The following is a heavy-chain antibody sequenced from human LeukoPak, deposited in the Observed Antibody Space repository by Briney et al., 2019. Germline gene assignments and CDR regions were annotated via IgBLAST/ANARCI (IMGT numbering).Heavy chain of an antibody. V-gene: IGHV4-34*01. CDR3: ARSPPNYGEDY. D-gene: IGHD4-17*01. CDR2: INHSGST. J-gene: IGHJ4*02. Sequence: SETLSLTCAVYGGSFSGYYWSWIRQPPGKGLEWIGEINHSGSTNNNPSLKSRVTISVDTSKNQFSLKLSSVTAADTAVYYCARSPPNYGEDYWGQGTLVTVSS. CDR1: GGSFSGYY.